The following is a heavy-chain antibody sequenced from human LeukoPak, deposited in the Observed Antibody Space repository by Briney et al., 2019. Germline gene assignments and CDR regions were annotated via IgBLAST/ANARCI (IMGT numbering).Heavy chain of an antibody. D-gene: IGHD2-21*02. CDR3: ARHEICGDDCSYFHY. CDR1: GYSFTSYW. CDR2: IYPGDSDT. Sequence: KGGESLKISCKGSGYSFTSYWIGWVRQMPGKGLEWMGIIYPGDSDTRYSPSFQGQVTISADKSISTAYLQWSSLKASDTAMYYCARHEICGDDCSYFHYWGQGTLVTVSS. V-gene: IGHV5-51*01. J-gene: IGHJ4*02.